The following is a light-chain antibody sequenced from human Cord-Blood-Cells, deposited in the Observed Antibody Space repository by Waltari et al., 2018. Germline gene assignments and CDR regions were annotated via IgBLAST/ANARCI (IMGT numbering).Light chain of an antibody. V-gene: IGLV2-11*01. Sequence: QSALTQPRSVSGSPGQSVTISCTGTSSDVGGYTYVSWYQQHPGKAPKLMIYDVSKRPSWVPDRFSGSKSGNTASLTISGLQAEDEADYYCCSYAGSYTHVVFGGGTKLTVL. J-gene: IGLJ2*01. CDR3: CSYAGSYTHVV. CDR1: SSDVGGYTY. CDR2: DVS.